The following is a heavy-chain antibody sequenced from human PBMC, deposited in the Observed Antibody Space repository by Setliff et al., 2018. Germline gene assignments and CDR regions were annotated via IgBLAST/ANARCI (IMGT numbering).Heavy chain of an antibody. J-gene: IGHJ5*02. CDR2: INGNSGVT. CDR1: ADTFTGYY. Sequence: GPSVKVSCKASADTFTGYYVHWVRQAPGQGLEWMGWINGNSGVTKYAQKFQGRVTMTSETSISIVYMDLTRLTSDDTAVYYCAQTKGFVDGYLDPWGQGTLVTVSS. V-gene: IGHV1-2*02. CDR3: AQTKGFVDGYLDP. D-gene: IGHD2-21*02.